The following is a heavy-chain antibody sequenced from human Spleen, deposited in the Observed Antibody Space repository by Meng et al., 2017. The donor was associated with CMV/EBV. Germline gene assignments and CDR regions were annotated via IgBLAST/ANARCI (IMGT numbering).Heavy chain of an antibody. D-gene: IGHD3-3*01. V-gene: IGHV4-34*01. CDR1: GGSFSGYY. CDR2: INHSGST. CDR3: AREGLWSGYYSRLVDY. J-gene: IGHJ4*02. Sequence: GHLQQWGAGLWKPSETLSLTCAVYGGSFSGYYWSWIRQPPGKGLEWIGEINHSGSTNYNPSLKSRVTISVDTSKNQFSLKLSSVTAADTAVYYCAREGLWSGYYSRLVDYWGQGTLVTVSS.